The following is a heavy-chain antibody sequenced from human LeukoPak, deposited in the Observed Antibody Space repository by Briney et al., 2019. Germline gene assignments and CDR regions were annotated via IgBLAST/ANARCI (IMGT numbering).Heavy chain of an antibody. CDR1: GFTFSSYS. CDR2: ISSSSSTI. CDR3: AKDGYSGSYSYMDV. D-gene: IGHD1-26*01. Sequence: GGSLRLSCAASGFTFSSYSMNWVRQAPGKGLEWVSYISSSSSTIYYADSVKGRFTISRDNAKNSLYLQMNSLRAEDTAVYYCAKDGYSGSYSYMDVWGKGTTVTVSS. J-gene: IGHJ6*03. V-gene: IGHV3-48*04.